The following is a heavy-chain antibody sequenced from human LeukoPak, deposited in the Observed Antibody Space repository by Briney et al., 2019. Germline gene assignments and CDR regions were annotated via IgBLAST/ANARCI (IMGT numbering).Heavy chain of an antibody. CDR2: ISAYNGNT. D-gene: IGHD3-22*01. CDR3: AREVPYDSSRYYQPLDY. Sequence: GASVKVSCKASGYTFSSYGITWVRQAPGQGLEWMGWISAYNGNTNYAQNLQGRVTMTTDTSTSTAYMELRSLRSDDTAVYYCAREVPYDSSRYYQPLDYWGQGTLVTVSS. J-gene: IGHJ4*02. CDR1: GYTFSSYG. V-gene: IGHV1-18*01.